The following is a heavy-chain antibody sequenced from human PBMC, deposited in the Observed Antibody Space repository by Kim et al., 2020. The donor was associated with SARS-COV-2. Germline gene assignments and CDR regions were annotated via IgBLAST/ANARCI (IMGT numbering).Heavy chain of an antibody. V-gene: IGHV3-64*01. J-gene: IGHJ6*02. CDR1: GFTFSSYA. D-gene: IGHD6-13*01. CDR2: ISSNGGST. Sequence: GGSLRLSCAASGFTFSSYAMHWVRQAPGKGLEYVSAISSNGGSTYYANSVKGRFTISRDNSKNTLYLQMGSLRAEDMAVYYCARGRIAAAGTAGLYYYYGMDVWGQGTTVTVSS. CDR3: ARGRIAAAGTAGLYYYYGMDV.